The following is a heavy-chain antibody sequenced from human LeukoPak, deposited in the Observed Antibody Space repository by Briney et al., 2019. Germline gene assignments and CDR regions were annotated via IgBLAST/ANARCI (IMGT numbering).Heavy chain of an antibody. Sequence: ASVKVSCKASGYTFTGYYMHWVRQAPGHGLEWMGWINPNSGGTNYAQKFQGRVTMTRDTSISPAYMELSRLRSDDTAVYYCARDHAAIYYGSGSYYAGYYYYMDVWGKGTTVTVSS. CDR3: ARDHAAIYYGSGSYYAGYYYYMDV. J-gene: IGHJ6*03. D-gene: IGHD3-10*01. V-gene: IGHV1-2*02. CDR2: INPNSGGT. CDR1: GYTFTGYY.